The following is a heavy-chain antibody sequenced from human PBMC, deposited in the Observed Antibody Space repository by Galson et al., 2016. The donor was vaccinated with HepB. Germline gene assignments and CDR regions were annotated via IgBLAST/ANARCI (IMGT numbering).Heavy chain of an antibody. CDR3: MVVELG. Sequence: SLRLSCAGSGFTFSTNWMSWVRQAPGKGLEWVSYISTTSSDTKYADSVKGRFTISRDNAKNSLYLQMNSLRAEDTAVYYCMVVELGWGQGTLVTVSS. D-gene: IGHD2-21*01. CDR1: GFTFSTNW. J-gene: IGHJ4*02. CDR2: ISTTSSDT. V-gene: IGHV3-11*06.